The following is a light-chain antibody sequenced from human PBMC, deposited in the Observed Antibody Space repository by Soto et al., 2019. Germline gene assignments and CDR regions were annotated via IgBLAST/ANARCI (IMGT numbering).Light chain of an antibody. CDR1: RGIVNY. CDR3: QQYKNYSPST. J-gene: IGKJ2*01. CDR2: DAS. V-gene: IGKV1-5*01. Sequence: DIKLPNPPPTLSHSVEDRLTFTSRPSRGIVNYLAWYQQKPGKAPNLLISDASNLESGVPSRFSGSGSETEFTLTITSLQPEDFATYYCQQYKNYSPSTFGQGTKLDI.